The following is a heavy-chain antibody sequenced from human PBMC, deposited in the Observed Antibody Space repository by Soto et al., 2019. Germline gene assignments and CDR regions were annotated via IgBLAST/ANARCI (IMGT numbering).Heavy chain of an antibody. V-gene: IGHV3-23*01. Sequence: GGSLRLSCAASGFTFSSYAMSWVRQTPGKGLEWVSTLSGSGGTTYYADSVKGQFTISRDNSKSTLYLQMNSLRAEDTALYYCARVTPITMIAGAFDIWGQGTMVTVSS. CDR3: ARVTPITMIAGAFDI. D-gene: IGHD3-22*01. J-gene: IGHJ3*02. CDR2: LSGSGGTT. CDR1: GFTFSSYA.